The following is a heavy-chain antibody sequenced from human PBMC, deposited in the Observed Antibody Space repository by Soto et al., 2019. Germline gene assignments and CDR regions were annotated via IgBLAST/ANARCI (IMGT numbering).Heavy chain of an antibody. J-gene: IGHJ5*02. V-gene: IGHV4-30-4*08. CDR2: IYYSGST. CDR3: ARDLTGLKFDP. Sequence: VQLLESGGGLVQPGGSLRLSCAASGFTFSSYAMSWVRQAPGQGLEWIGYIYYSGSTYYNPSLKSRVTISVDTSKNQFSLKLSSVTAADTAVYYCARDLTGLKFDPWGQGTLVTVSS. CDR1: GFTFSSYA. D-gene: IGHD3-10*01.